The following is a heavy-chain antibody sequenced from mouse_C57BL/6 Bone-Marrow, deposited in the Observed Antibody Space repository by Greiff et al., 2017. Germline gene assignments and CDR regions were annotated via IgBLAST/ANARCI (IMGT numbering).Heavy chain of an antibody. Sequence: VHVKQSGTVLARPGASVKMSCKTSGYTFTSYWMHWVKQRPGQGLEWIGAIYPGNSDTSYNQKFKGKAKLTAVTSASTAYMELSSLTNEDSAVYYCTHTVVARGFAYWGQGTLVTVSA. CDR3: THTVVARGFAY. CDR2: IYPGNSDT. J-gene: IGHJ3*01. V-gene: IGHV1-5*01. CDR1: GYTFTSYW. D-gene: IGHD1-1*01.